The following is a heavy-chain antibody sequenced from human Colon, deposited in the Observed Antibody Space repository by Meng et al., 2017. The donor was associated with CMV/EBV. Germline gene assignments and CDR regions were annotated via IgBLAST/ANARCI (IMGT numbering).Heavy chain of an antibody. CDR3: VRGNWVSDF. V-gene: IGHV4-34*01. CDR1: ADSFTGYH. CDR2: INYRGSI. J-gene: IGHJ4*02. D-gene: IGHD7-27*01. Sequence: QVQLQQWGAEVLNSSETLSLTHTVSADSFTGYHWTWIRQPPGKGPEWIGEINYRGSIHYNPSLESRVTISLDMSTNQLSLKLNSVTAADTAVYYCVRGNWVSDFWGQGTLVTVSS.